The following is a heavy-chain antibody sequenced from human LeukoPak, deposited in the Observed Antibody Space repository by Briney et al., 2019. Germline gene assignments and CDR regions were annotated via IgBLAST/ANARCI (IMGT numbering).Heavy chain of an antibody. Sequence: ASVKVSCKASGYTLTVYYIHWVRQATGQGLEWMGWINPTSFGTKYEQKFQGRVTMTRDTSISTDYMELSDLRSDDTAVYYCAREALVRGVRRGSFDYWGQGTLVTVST. D-gene: IGHD3-10*01. V-gene: IGHV1-2*02. J-gene: IGHJ4*02. CDR1: GYTLTVYY. CDR3: AREALVRGVRRGSFDY. CDR2: INPTSFGT.